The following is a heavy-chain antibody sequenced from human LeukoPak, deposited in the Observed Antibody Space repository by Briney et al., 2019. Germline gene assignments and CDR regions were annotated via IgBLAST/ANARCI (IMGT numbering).Heavy chain of an antibody. CDR2: IYHSGST. Sequence: SETLSLTCAVSGGSISSGGYSWSWIRQPPGEGLEWIGYIYHSGSTYYNPSLKSRVTISVDRSKNQFSLKLSSVTAADTAVYSCARGRYDSSGYYGMDVWGQGTTVTVSS. J-gene: IGHJ6*02. V-gene: IGHV4-30-2*01. CDR1: GGSISSGGYS. CDR3: ARGRYDSSGYYGMDV. D-gene: IGHD3-22*01.